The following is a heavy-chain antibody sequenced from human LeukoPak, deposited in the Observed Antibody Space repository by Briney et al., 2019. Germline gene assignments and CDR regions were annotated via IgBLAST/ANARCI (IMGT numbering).Heavy chain of an antibody. Sequence: GGSLRLSCAASGFTFSDHFMDWVRQAPGKGLEWVGRIRNKDNRYTTEYAASVKGRFTISRDDSKNSLYLQMNSLKIEDTAVYYCARGGAVTNNPDCWGQGTLVTVSP. V-gene: IGHV3-72*01. D-gene: IGHD3-16*01. CDR3: ARGGAVTNNPDC. CDR1: GFTFSDHF. J-gene: IGHJ4*02. CDR2: IRNKDNRYTT.